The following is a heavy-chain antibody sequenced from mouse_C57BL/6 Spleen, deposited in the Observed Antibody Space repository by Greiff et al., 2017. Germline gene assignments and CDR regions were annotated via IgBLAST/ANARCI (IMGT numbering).Heavy chain of an antibody. D-gene: IGHD2-1*01. CDR1: GYTFTSYT. V-gene: IGHV1-4*01. CDR2: INPSSGYT. Sequence: VQLQQSGAELARPGASVKMSCKASGYTFTSYTMHWVKQRPGQGLEWIGYINPSSGYTKYNQKFKDKATLTADKSSSTAYMQLSSLTSEDSAVYYCARKDGNLSFDYWGAGTTLTVSS. CDR3: ARKDGNLSFDY. J-gene: IGHJ2*01.